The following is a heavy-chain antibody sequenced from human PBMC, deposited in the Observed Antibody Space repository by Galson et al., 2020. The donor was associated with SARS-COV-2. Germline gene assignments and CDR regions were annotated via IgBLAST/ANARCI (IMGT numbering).Heavy chain of an antibody. CDR3: ARDLGYCTNGVCYNWFDP. CDR2: IYHSGST. Sequence: SQTLSLTCAVSGYSISSGYYWGWIRQPPGKGLEWIGSIYHSGSTYYNPSLKSRVTISVDTSKNQFSLKLSSVTAADTAVYYCARDLGYCTNGVCYNWFDPWGQGTLVTVSS. V-gene: IGHV4-38-2*02. D-gene: IGHD2-8*01. J-gene: IGHJ5*02. CDR1: GYSISSGYY.